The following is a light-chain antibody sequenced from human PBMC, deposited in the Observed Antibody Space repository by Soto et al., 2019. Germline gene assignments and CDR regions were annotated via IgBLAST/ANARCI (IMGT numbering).Light chain of an antibody. CDR3: QSYDSSLSGYV. J-gene: IGLJ1*01. Sequence: QSVLTQPPSVSEAPGQRVTISCTGSSSNIGAGYEAHWYQQVPGTAPKLLIYENNNRPSGVPDRFSGSKSGTSASLAITGLQAEDDAEYYCQSYDSSLSGYVFGTGTKFTGL. CDR2: ENN. CDR1: SSNIGAGYE. V-gene: IGLV1-40*01.